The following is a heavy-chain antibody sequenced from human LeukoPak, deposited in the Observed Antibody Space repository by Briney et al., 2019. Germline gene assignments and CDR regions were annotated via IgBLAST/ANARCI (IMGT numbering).Heavy chain of an antibody. CDR1: GGSISGYY. J-gene: IGHJ6*02. CDR3: ARSYSNTGYYYYGMDV. V-gene: IGHV4-59*01. CDR2: IYYSGTS. Sequence: PSETLSLTCTVSGGSISGYYWSWIRQPPGKGLEWIAYIYYSGTSNYNPSLKSRATISLDTSKNQFSLRMSSVTAADTAVYYCARSYSNTGYYYYGMDVSGQGTPVTVSS. D-gene: IGHD3-9*01.